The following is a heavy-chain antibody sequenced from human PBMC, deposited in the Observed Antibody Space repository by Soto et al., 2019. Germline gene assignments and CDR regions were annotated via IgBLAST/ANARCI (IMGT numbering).Heavy chain of an antibody. D-gene: IGHD6-19*01. V-gene: IGHV1-46*01. CDR3: ARESQSSGWSWFDY. Sequence: QVQVVQSGAEVKKPGASVKVSCKASGYTFTNYYIHWVRQAPGQGLEWMGMINPSGGSTSYTRRFQGRVTLHRDTSTSTVYMELSSLRSEDTAVYYCARESQSSGWSWFDYWGQGTLVTVSS. CDR1: GYTFTNYY. J-gene: IGHJ4*02. CDR2: INPSGGST.